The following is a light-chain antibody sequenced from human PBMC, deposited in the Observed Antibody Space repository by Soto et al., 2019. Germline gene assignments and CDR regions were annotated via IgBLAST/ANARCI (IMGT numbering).Light chain of an antibody. Sequence: DIQMTQSPSTLSASVGDRVTISCRASQNINRLLAWYQHKPGEAPKLLIYKAYILESGVPSRFSGSGSGTEFTLSISSLQPDDFATYYCQQSSTYPWTFGPGTKVDLK. V-gene: IGKV1-5*03. CDR3: QQSSTYPWT. CDR1: QNINRL. J-gene: IGKJ1*01. CDR2: KAY.